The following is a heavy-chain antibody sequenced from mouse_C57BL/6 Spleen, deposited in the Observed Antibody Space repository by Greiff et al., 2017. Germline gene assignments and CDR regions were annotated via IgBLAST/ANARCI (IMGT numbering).Heavy chain of an antibody. Sequence: EVNVVESGAELVKPGASVKLSCTASGFNIKDYYMHWVKQRTEQGLEWIGRIDPEDGETKYAPKFQGKATITADTSSNTAYLQLSSLTSEDTAVYYCARGYYSNYVYFDYWGQGTTLTVSS. V-gene: IGHV14-2*01. CDR2: IDPEDGET. D-gene: IGHD2-5*01. J-gene: IGHJ2*01. CDR3: ARGYYSNYVYFDY. CDR1: GFNIKDYY.